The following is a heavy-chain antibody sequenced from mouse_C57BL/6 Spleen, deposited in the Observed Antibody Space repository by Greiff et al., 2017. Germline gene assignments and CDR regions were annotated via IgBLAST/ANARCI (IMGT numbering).Heavy chain of an antibody. V-gene: IGHV1-80*01. D-gene: IGHD2-2*01. CDR3: ARSTGYYLYFDV. CDR2: LYPGDGDT. J-gene: IGHJ1*03. Sequence: QVQLQQSGAELVKPGASVKISCKASGYAFSSYWMNWVKQRPGKGLEWIGQLYPGDGDTNYNGKFKGKATLTADKSSSTAYMQLSSLTSEDSAVYFCARSTGYYLYFDVRGTGTTVTVAS. CDR1: GYAFSSYW.